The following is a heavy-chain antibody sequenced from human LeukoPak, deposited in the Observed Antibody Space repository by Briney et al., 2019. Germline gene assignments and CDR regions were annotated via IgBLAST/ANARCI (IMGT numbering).Heavy chain of an antibody. V-gene: IGHV4-31*03. CDR2: IYYSGST. Sequence: SETLSLTCTVSGGSISSGGYYWSWIRQHPGKGLEWIGYIYYSGSTYYNPSLKSRVTISVDTSKNQFSLKLSSVTAADTAVYYCARDRSPYTTSAYYLDYWGQGTLVTVSS. D-gene: IGHD3-22*01. J-gene: IGHJ4*02. CDR3: ARDRSPYTTSAYYLDY. CDR1: GGSISSGGYY.